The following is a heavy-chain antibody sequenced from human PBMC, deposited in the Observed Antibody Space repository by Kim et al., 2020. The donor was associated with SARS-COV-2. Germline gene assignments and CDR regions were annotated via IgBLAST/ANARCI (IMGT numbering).Heavy chain of an antibody. J-gene: IGHJ4*02. D-gene: IGHD4-17*01. Sequence: YAEPGKGRFTISRDNSKNTLYLQMHSLRAEDTAVYYCAKAYGYYADLYFDYWGQGTLVTVSS. CDR3: AKAYGYYADLYFDY. V-gene: IGHV3-23*03.